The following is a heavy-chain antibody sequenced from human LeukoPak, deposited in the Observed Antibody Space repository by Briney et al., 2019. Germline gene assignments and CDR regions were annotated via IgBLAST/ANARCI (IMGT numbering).Heavy chain of an antibody. Sequence: GGSLRLSCAASGFTFSSYSMNWVRQAPGKGLEWVSYISSSSSTIYYADSVKGRFTISRDNAKNSLYLQMNSLRAEDTAVYYCARNVLLWFGELSADLNFDYWGQGTLVTVSS. J-gene: IGHJ4*02. CDR1: GFTFSSYS. V-gene: IGHV3-48*01. CDR2: ISSSSSTI. D-gene: IGHD3-10*01. CDR3: ARNVLLWFGELSADLNFDY.